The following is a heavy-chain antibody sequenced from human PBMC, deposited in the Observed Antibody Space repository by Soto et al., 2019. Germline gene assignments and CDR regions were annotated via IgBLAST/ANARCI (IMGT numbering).Heavy chain of an antibody. V-gene: IGHV3-9*01. Sequence: EVQLVESGGGLVQPGRSLRLSCAASGFTFDDYAMHWVRQVPGKGLEWVSGINWNSGSIGYADSVKGRFAISRDNAKNPLHLQMNSLSAEDTAFYYCVKDESINWYSGHFRHWGQGTLVTVSS. CDR2: INWNSGSI. CDR1: GFTFDDYA. CDR3: VKDESINWYSGHFRH. J-gene: IGHJ1*01. D-gene: IGHD6-13*01.